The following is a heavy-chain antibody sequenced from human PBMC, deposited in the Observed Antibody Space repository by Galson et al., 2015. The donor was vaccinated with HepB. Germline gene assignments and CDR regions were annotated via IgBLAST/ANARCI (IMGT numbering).Heavy chain of an antibody. Sequence: TLSLTCTVSGGSVSSGSYYWRWIRQPPGKGLEWIGYIYYSGSTNYNPSLKSRVTISVDTSKNQFSLKLNSVTAADTAVYYCARDSQYYDFWSGYSKGGMDVWGKGTTVTVSS. CDR2: IYYSGST. D-gene: IGHD3-3*01. CDR1: GGSVSSGSYY. J-gene: IGHJ6*03. V-gene: IGHV4-61*01. CDR3: ARDSQYYDFWSGYSKGGMDV.